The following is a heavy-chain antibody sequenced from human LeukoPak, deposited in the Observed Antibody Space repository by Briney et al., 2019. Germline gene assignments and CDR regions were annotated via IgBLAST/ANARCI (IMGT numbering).Heavy chain of an antibody. J-gene: IGHJ4*02. Sequence: PSQTLSLTCTVSGGSISSGGYYWSWIRQHPGKGLEWIGYIYYSGSTYYNPSLKSRVTISVDTSKNQFSLILSSVTAADTAVYYCARDIRPSNSGNQFDYWGQGILVTVSS. CDR2: IYYSGST. V-gene: IGHV4-31*03. D-gene: IGHD4-23*01. CDR1: GGSISSGGYY. CDR3: ARDIRPSNSGNQFDY.